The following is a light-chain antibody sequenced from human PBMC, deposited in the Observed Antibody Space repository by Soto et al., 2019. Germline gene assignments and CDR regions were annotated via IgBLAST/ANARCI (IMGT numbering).Light chain of an antibody. CDR2: QAS. Sequence: DIQMTQSPSTLSASVGDRVTITCRAGQSISSWLAWYQQKPGKAPKLLIYQASILESGVPLRFSGSGSGTECTLTISGLQPDDFATYFCQQYSSYWTFGQGTKVEIK. CDR1: QSISSW. V-gene: IGKV1-5*03. CDR3: QQYSSYWT. J-gene: IGKJ1*01.